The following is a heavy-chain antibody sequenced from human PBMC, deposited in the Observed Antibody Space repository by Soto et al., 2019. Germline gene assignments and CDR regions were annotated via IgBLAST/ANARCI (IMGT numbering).Heavy chain of an antibody. J-gene: IGHJ6*02. CDR3: AREVGSNSWSYDYGMDV. V-gene: IGHV1-46*01. CDR2: INPNGGGT. D-gene: IGHD6-13*01. CDR1: GYVFTNYF. Sequence: QVQLVQSGAEVKKPGASVKVSCKASGYVFTNYFMHWVRQAPGQGLEWMGIINPNGGGTSYAQKFEGRVTMIRDSATSTVYMDLSSLRSEDTSLYFCAREVGSNSWSYDYGMDVWGQGTSVTVSS.